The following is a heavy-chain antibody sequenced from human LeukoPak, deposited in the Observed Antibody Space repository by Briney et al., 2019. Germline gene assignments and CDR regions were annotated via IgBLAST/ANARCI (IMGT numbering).Heavy chain of an antibody. Sequence: ASVKVSCKASGYTFTGYYMHWVRQAPGQGLEWMGWINPNSGGTNYAQKFQGWVTMTRDTSISTAYMELSRLRSDDTAVYYCARAYAYYYGSGSYYTRDAFDIWGQGTMVTVSS. CDR2: INPNSGGT. V-gene: IGHV1-2*04. CDR1: GYTFTGYY. CDR3: ARAYAYYYGSGSYYTRDAFDI. D-gene: IGHD3-10*01. J-gene: IGHJ3*02.